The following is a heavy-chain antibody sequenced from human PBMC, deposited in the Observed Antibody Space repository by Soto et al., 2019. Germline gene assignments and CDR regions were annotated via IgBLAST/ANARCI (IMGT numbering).Heavy chain of an antibody. D-gene: IGHD2-2*02. V-gene: IGHV1-18*04. J-gene: IGHJ6*01. CDR3: SRARYCTSPSCYNHYYYGMAI. Sequence: QEQLVQSGGEVKKPGASVRVSCKASGYTFRKYGITWVRQAPGQGLEWMGWIGVYNGKTNYARKLQGRVIMTADTSASTAYMELRSLRSDDTAVYYCSRARYCTSPSCYNHYYYGMAIW. CDR2: IGVYNGKT. CDR1: GYTFRKYG.